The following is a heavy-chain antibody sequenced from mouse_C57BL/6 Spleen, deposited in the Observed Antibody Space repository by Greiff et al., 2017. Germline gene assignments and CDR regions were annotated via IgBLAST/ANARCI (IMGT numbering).Heavy chain of an antibody. V-gene: IGHV1-52*01. CDR1: GYTFTSYW. CDR3: ARDYDYDGGVAY. Sequence: QVQLQQPGAELVRPGSSVKLSCKASGYTFTSYWMHWVKQRPIQGLEWIGNIDPSDSETHYNQKFKDKATLTVDKSSSTAYMQLSSLTSEDSAVYYCARDYDYDGGVAYWGQGTLVTVSA. J-gene: IGHJ3*01. CDR2: IDPSDSET. D-gene: IGHD2-4*01.